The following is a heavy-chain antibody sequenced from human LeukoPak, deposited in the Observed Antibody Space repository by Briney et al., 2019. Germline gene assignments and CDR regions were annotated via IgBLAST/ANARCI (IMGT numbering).Heavy chain of an antibody. V-gene: IGHV1-8*01. CDR2: MNPNSGNT. D-gene: IGHD6-19*01. CDR1: GYTFTSYD. Sequence: ASVKVSCXASGYTFTSYDINWVRQATGQGLEWMGWMNPNSGNTGYAQKFQGRVTMTRNTSISTAYMELSSLRSEDTAVYYCARRYSSGWYRWGNYDYWGQGTLVTVSS. J-gene: IGHJ4*02. CDR3: ARRYSSGWYRWGNYDY.